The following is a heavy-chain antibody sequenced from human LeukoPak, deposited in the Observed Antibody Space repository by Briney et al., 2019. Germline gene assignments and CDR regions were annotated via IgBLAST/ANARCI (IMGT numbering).Heavy chain of an antibody. CDR2: MKPKSGNT. Sequence: GTSVKVSRKASGYTFSNYDINWGRQATGQGLEWMGWMKPKSGNTGYAQKFQGRGTMTSNKFISNAYMELSNLRSDDTAVYWCTRARGSLEKFEYWGLGTLVTV. V-gene: IGHV1-8*01. CDR1: GYTFSNYD. D-gene: IGHD1-1*01. J-gene: IGHJ4*02. CDR3: TRARGSLEKFEY.